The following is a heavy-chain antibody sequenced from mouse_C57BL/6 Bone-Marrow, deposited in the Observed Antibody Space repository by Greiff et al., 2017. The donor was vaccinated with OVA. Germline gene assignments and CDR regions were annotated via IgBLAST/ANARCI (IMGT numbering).Heavy chain of an antibody. CDR1: GYTFTSYW. D-gene: IGHD1-1*01. J-gene: IGHJ1*03. Sequence: VQLQQSGTVLARPGASVKMSCKTSGYTFTSYWMHWVKQRHGQGLEWIGAIYPGNSDTSYNQKFKGKAKLPAVTSASTAYMELSSLTKEDSAVYYCTRITTVKGDWYCDVWGTGTTVTVSS. CDR3: TRITTVKGDWYCDV. CDR2: IYPGNSDT. V-gene: IGHV1-5*01.